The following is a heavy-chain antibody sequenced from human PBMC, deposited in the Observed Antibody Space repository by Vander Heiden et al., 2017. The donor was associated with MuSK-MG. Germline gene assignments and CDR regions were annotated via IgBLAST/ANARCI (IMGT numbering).Heavy chain of an antibody. Sequence: EVQLVQSGAEAKKPGESLRISCKGSGYSFTSYWFGWVRQLPGKGMGSMGRIDPSDSYTNYSPSFQGHVTISADKSISTAYLQWSSLKASDTAMYYCARLSFGYSSGWYGPDVDYWGQGTLVTVSS. J-gene: IGHJ4*02. CDR2: IDPSDSYT. D-gene: IGHD6-19*01. CDR1: GYSFTSYW. CDR3: ARLSFGYSSGWYGPDVDY. V-gene: IGHV5-10-1*03.